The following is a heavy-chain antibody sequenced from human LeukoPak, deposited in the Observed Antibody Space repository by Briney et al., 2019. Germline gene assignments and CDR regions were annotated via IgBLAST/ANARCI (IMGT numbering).Heavy chain of an antibody. Sequence: PSETLSLTCTVSGGSISSGGYYWSWIRQHPGKGLEWIGYIYYSGSTYYNPSLKSRVTISVDTSKNQFSLKLSSVTAADTAVYYCARDKDSSSSLYYMDVWGKGTTVTVSS. CDR2: IYYSGST. CDR1: GGSISSGGYY. D-gene: IGHD6-6*01. CDR3: ARDKDSSSSLYYMDV. J-gene: IGHJ6*03. V-gene: IGHV4-31*03.